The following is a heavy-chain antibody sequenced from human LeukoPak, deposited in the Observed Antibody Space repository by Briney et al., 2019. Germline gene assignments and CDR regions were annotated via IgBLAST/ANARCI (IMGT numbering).Heavy chain of an antibody. V-gene: IGHV3-11*04. J-gene: IGHJ4*02. Sequence: GGSLRLSCAASGFTFSDYYMSWIRQAPGKGLEWVSYISSSGTTIYYADSVKGRFTISRDNAKNSLYLQMNSLRAEDTAVYYCASALTMLGSNYWGQGTLVTVSS. CDR2: ISSSGTTI. CDR3: ASALTMLGSNY. D-gene: IGHD7-27*01. CDR1: GFTFSDYY.